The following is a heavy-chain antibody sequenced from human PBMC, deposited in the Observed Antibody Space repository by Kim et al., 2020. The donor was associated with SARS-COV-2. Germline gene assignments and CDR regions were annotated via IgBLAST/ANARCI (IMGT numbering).Heavy chain of an antibody. J-gene: IGHJ4*02. V-gene: IGHV3-30*01. CDR3: ASGYYYGSGSPMAIFDY. Sequence: VKGRFTLSRDNSKNTLYLQMNSLRAEDTAVYYCASGYYYGSGSPMAIFDYWGQGTLVTVSS. D-gene: IGHD3-10*01.